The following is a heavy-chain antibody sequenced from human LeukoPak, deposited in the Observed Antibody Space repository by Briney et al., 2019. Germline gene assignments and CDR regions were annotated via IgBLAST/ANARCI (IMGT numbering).Heavy chain of an antibody. Sequence: SETLSLTCTVSGGSISSYYWSWIRQPPGKGLEWIGYIYYSGSTNYNPTLKSRVTISVDTSKNQFSLKLSSVTAADTAVYYCARHFKPRDYDFWSGSVNHDCWGQGTLVTVSS. CDR3: ARHFKPRDYDFWSGSVNHDC. D-gene: IGHD3-3*01. CDR2: IYYSGST. J-gene: IGHJ4*02. V-gene: IGHV4-59*01. CDR1: GGSISSYY.